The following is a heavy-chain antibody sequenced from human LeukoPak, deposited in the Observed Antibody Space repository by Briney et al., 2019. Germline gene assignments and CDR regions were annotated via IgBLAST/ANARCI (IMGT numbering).Heavy chain of an antibody. CDR3: ATDNSYGSGSYYT. D-gene: IGHD3-10*01. Sequence: KSSETLSLTCTVSGGSISSSDDYWVWIRQPPGKGLEWIGYIYYSGNTNYNPSLKSRVTISVDTSKNQFSLKLSSVTAADTAVYYCATDNSYGSGSYYTWGQGTLVTVSS. CDR2: IYYSGNT. CDR1: GGSISSSDDY. J-gene: IGHJ4*02. V-gene: IGHV4-61*08.